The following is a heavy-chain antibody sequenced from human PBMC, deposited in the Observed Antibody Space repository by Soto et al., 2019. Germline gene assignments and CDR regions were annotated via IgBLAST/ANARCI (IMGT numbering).Heavy chain of an antibody. CDR3: TTGAYYDFWSGYDDAFDI. Sequence: GGSLRLSCAASGFTFSNAWMSWVRQAPGKGLEWVGRIKSKTDGGTTDYAAPVKGRFTISRDDSKNTLYLQMNSLKTEDTAVYYCTTGAYYDFWSGYDDAFDIWGQGTMVTVSS. CDR2: IKSKTDGGTT. V-gene: IGHV3-15*01. J-gene: IGHJ3*02. CDR1: GFTFSNAW. D-gene: IGHD3-3*01.